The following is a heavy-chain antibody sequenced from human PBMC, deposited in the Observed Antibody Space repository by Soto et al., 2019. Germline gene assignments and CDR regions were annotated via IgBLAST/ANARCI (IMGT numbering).Heavy chain of an antibody. CDR2: ISGSGGST. Sequence: EVQLLESGGGLVQPGGSLRLSCAASGFTFNNYAMNWVRQAPGKGLEWVSVISGSGGSTYYADSVKGRFTISRDNSKNTLYLQMNSLSAEDTAVYYCAKRTTGWYFDLWGRGTLVTVSS. J-gene: IGHJ2*01. CDR3: AKRTTGWYFDL. V-gene: IGHV3-23*01. CDR1: GFTFNNYA.